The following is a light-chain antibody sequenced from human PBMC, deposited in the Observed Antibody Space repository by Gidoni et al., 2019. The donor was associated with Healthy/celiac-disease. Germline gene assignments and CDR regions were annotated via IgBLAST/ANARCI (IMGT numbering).Light chain of an antibody. CDR3: SSYTSSSTLA. J-gene: IGLJ1*01. V-gene: IGLV2-14*01. CDR2: EVS. CDR1: SSDVGGYNY. Sequence: QSALTQPASVSGSAGQSITISCTGTSSDVGGYNYVSWYQQHPGKAPKLMIYEVSNRPSGVSNRFSGSKSGNTASLTISGLQAEDEADYYCSSYTSSSTLAFGTGTKVTVL.